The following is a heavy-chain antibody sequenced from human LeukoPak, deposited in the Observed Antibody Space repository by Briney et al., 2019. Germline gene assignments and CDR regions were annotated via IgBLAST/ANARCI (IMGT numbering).Heavy chain of an antibody. J-gene: IGHJ5*02. Sequence: GGSLRLSCAASGFTFSNNRMSWVRQAPGKGLEWASVIYSDGTAYYADSVKGRFTISRDNSKSTLYLQMNSLRADDTAVYYCVRDLTWGQGTLVTVSS. CDR3: VRDLT. CDR1: GFTFSNNR. V-gene: IGHV3-53*01. CDR2: IYSDGTA.